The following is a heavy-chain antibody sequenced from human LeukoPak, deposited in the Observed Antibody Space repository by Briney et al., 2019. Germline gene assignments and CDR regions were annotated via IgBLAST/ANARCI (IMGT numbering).Heavy chain of an antibody. D-gene: IGHD3-10*01. CDR1: GFTFSSYS. Sequence: PGGSVRLSCAASGFTFSSYSMNWVRQAPGKGLEWVSGISGSGDSTYYADSVKGRLTVSRDKSNSTLYLQMNSLRAEDTAVYYCARVLVRGVIRYFDYWGQGTLVTVSS. CDR2: ISGSGDST. J-gene: IGHJ4*02. CDR3: ARVLVRGVIRYFDY. V-gene: IGHV3-23*01.